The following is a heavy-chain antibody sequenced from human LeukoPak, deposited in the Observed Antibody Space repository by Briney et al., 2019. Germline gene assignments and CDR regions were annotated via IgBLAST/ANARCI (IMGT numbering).Heavy chain of an antibody. CDR1: GYTFTGYY. J-gene: IGHJ4*02. CDR2: INPNSGGT. CDR3: ARDFLDIVVVTASGYFDY. Sequence: GASVKVSCKASGYTFTGYYMHWVRQAPGQGLEWMGRINPNSGGTNYAQKFQGRVTMTRDTSISTAYMELSRLRSDDTAVYYCARDFLDIVVVTASGYFDYWGQGTLVTVSS. V-gene: IGHV1-2*06. D-gene: IGHD2-21*02.